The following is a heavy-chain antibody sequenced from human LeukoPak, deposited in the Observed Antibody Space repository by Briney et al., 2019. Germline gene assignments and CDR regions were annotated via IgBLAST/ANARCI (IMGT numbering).Heavy chain of an antibody. V-gene: IGHV1-2*02. D-gene: IGHD3-22*01. Sequence: VASVKVSCKASGYTFTGYYMHWVRQAPGQGLEWMGWINPNSGGTNYAQKFQGRVTMTRDTSISTAYMELSRLRSDDTAVYYCARDPYYYDSSGYYYYWGQGTLVTVAS. CDR2: INPNSGGT. CDR1: GYTFTGYY. J-gene: IGHJ4*02. CDR3: ARDPYYYDSSGYYYY.